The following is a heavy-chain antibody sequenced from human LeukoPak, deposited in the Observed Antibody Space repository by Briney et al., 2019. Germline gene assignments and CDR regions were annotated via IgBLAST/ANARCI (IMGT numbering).Heavy chain of an antibody. CDR1: GFTFSSYW. Sequence: GGSLRLSCAASGFTFSSYWMNWVRQAPGKGLEWVSSISGSNTYIYYADSLKGRFTISRDNAKNSLYLQMNSLRADDTAVYYCARVGSAYPSYFDYWGQGTLVIISS. J-gene: IGHJ4*02. CDR2: ISGSNTYI. CDR3: ARVGSAYPSYFDY. D-gene: IGHD6-19*01. V-gene: IGHV3-21*03.